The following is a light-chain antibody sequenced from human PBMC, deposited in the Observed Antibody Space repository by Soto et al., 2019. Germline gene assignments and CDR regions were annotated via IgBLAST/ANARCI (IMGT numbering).Light chain of an antibody. Sequence: DIQVTQSPSSLSASFLDRVTITCRASQSVSSYLNRYQQKPGKAPKLLIYAASTLESGVPSRFSGSGSGTDFILTISSLQPEDFATYYCQQSYSTPRDFGQGTRLEIK. V-gene: IGKV1-39*01. CDR3: QQSYSTPRD. J-gene: IGKJ5*01. CDR2: AAS. CDR1: QSVSSY.